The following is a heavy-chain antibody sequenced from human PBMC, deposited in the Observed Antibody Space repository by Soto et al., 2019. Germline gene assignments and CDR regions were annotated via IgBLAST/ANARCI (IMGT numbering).Heavy chain of an antibody. CDR1: GFIFSDYG. CDR2: ISYDGTKK. D-gene: IGHD3-22*01. J-gene: IGHJ6*02. V-gene: IGHV3-30*18. Sequence: QVQLVESGGGVVQPGRSLRLSCEASGFIFSDYGMHWVRQAPGKGLEWAALISYDGTKKNYADSVRGRFTISRDDSKNTLYLQMNNLRAEDTALYYCAKDRATYYYDSSDYFYYFGMDLWGQGTTVTVSS. CDR3: AKDRATYYYDSSDYFYYFGMDL.